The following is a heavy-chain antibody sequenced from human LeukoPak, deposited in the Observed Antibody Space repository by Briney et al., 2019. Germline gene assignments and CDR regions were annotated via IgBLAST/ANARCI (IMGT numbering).Heavy chain of an antibody. CDR2: ISYDGSNK. CDR1: GFTFSSYA. Sequence: GRSLRLSCAASGFTFSSYAMHWVRQAPGKGLGWVAVISYDGSNKYYADSVKGRFTISRDNSKNTLYLQMNSLRAEDTAVYYCARDVAMMMYYFDYWGQGTLVTVSS. J-gene: IGHJ4*02. V-gene: IGHV3-30*04. D-gene: IGHD2-2*01. CDR3: ARDVAMMMYYFDY.